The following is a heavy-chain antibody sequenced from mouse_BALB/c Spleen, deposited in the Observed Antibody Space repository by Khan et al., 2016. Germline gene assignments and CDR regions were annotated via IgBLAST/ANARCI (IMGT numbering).Heavy chain of an antibody. V-gene: IGHV14-3*02. D-gene: IGHD1-1*02. Sequence: VQLQQSGAELVKPGASVKLSCTASGFNIKGTYVHWVKQRPEQGLEWIGRIDPANGNAEYDPKFQGKATITADTSSNTAYLQLSSLTSEDTAVYYGARAGVVPHFDYWGQGTTLTVSS. CDR2: IDPANGNA. CDR1: GFNIKGTY. CDR3: ARAGVVPHFDY. J-gene: IGHJ2*01.